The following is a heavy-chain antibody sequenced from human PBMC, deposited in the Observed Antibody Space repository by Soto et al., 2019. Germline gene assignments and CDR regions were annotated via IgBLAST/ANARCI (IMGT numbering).Heavy chain of an antibody. Sequence: PSETLSLTCTVSGGSISSSSYYWGWIRRPPGKGLEWIGSIYYSGSTYYNPSLKSRVTISVDTSKNQFSLKLSSVTAADTAVYYCARRGRGTYYYDSSGHKDVWGQGTTVTVSS. V-gene: IGHV4-39*01. J-gene: IGHJ6*02. CDR1: GGSISSSSYY. CDR3: ARRGRGTYYYDSSGHKDV. CDR2: IYYSGST. D-gene: IGHD3-22*01.